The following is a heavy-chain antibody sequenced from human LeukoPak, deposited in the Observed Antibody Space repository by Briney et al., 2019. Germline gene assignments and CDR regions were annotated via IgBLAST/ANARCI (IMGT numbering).Heavy chain of an antibody. J-gene: IGHJ3*02. CDR1: GGSFSGYY. CDR3: ARAPLRYFDWLLWGAFDI. D-gene: IGHD3-9*01. CDR2: INHSGST. Sequence: PSETLSLTCAVYGGSFSGYYWSWIRQPPGKGLEWIGEINHSGSTNYNPSLKSRVTISVDTSKNQFSLKLSSVTAADTAVYYCARAPLRYFDWLLWGAFDIWGQGTMVTVSS. V-gene: IGHV4-34*01.